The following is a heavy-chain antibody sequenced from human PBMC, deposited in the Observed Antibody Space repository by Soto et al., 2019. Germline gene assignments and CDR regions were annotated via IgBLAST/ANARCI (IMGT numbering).Heavy chain of an antibody. CDR1: GGTFSSYA. V-gene: IGHV1-69*06. CDR3: ARGGCSGSSCVSTLGY. J-gene: IGHJ4*02. D-gene: IGHD2-15*01. Sequence: GASVKVSCRASGGTFSSYAISWVRQAPGQGLEWMGGIIPIFGTANYAQKFQGRVTITADKSTSTAYMELSSLRSEDTAVYYCARGGCSGSSCVSTLGYWGQGTLVTVSS. CDR2: IIPIFGTA.